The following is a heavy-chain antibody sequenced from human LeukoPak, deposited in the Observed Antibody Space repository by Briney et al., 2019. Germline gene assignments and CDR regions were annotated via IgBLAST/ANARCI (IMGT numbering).Heavy chain of an antibody. CDR1: GFSFNTYP. V-gene: IGHV3-30*18. Sequence: GRSLRLSCAASGFSFNTYPMHWVRQAPGKGLEWVAVISNDGNNKYYADSVKGRFTISRDNSKNTLYLQMSSLRAEDTAVYYCAKNRDGDYDPFDSWGQGTLVTVSS. J-gene: IGHJ4*02. D-gene: IGHD4-17*01. CDR3: AKNRDGDYDPFDS. CDR2: ISNDGNNK.